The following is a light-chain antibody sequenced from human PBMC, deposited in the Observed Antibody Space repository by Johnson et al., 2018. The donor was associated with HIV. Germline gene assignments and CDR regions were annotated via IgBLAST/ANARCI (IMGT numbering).Light chain of an antibody. CDR3: GSSDSSLSAGGF. Sequence: QSVLTQPPSVSAAPGQKVTISCSGSSSNIGNNYVSWYQQLPGTAPKLLIYDNNKRPSGIPDRFSGSKSGTSATLGITGLQTGDEADYYCGSSDSSLSAGGFFGTGTKVTVL. V-gene: IGLV1-51*01. CDR1: SSNIGNNY. CDR2: DNN. J-gene: IGLJ1*01.